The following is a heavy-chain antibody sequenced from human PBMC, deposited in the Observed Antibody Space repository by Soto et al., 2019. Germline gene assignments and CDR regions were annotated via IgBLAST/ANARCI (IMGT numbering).Heavy chain of an antibody. CDR1: GFSFNNYA. CDR2: ITRDSKHT. J-gene: IGHJ4*02. D-gene: IGHD1-1*01. Sequence: GGSLRLSCAASGFSFNNYAMNWVRQAPGKGLEWVSSITRDSKHTYYADSVKGRFTISRDNAKNSLYLHMDSLRAEDTALYYCAMAASTGVPYDYWGQGTLVTVSS. V-gene: IGHV3-21*01. CDR3: AMAASTGVPYDY.